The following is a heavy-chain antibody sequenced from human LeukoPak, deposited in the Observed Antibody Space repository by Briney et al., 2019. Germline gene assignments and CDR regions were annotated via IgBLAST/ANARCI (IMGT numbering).Heavy chain of an antibody. CDR1: GFSFSSFAMH. V-gene: IGHV4-39*01. Sequence: PGGSLRLSCAASGFSFSSFAMHWVRQPPGKGLEWIGSIYYSGSTYYNPSLKSRVTMSVDTSKKQFSLKLSSVTAADTAVYYCAISTNWGYFDYWGQGTLVTVSS. J-gene: IGHJ4*02. D-gene: IGHD7-27*01. CDR3: AISTNWGYFDY. CDR2: IYYSGST.